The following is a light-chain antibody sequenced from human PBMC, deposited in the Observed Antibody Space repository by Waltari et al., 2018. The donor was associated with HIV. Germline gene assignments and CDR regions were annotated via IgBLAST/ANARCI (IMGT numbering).Light chain of an antibody. V-gene: IGLV2-14*03. Sequence: QSVLTQPASVSGSPGQSITISCTGTSSDIGGYNYVSWYQQHPGKVPKLMIFDVRKRPSGIASRFSGSKSGNAASLFISGLQAEDEAEYYCSWYKRCSALGVCGGGTQLTVL. J-gene: IGLJ3*02. CDR2: DVR. CDR1: SSDIGGYNY. CDR3: SWYKRCSALGV.